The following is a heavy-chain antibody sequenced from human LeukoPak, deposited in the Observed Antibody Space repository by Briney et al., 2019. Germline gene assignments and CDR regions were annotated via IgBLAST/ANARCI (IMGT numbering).Heavy chain of an antibody. J-gene: IGHJ3*02. V-gene: IGHV4-31*03. Sequence: SETLSLTCTVSGGSISSGGYYWSWIRQHPGKGLEWIGYIYYSGSTYYNPSLKSRVTISVDTSKNQFSLKLSSVTAADTAVYYCARGPRWFGHAFDIWGQGTMVTVSS. CDR3: ARGPRWFGHAFDI. CDR2: IYYSGST. D-gene: IGHD3-10*01. CDR1: GGSISSGGYY.